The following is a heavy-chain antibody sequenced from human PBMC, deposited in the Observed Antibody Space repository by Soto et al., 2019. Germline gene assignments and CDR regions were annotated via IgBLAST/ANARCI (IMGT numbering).Heavy chain of an antibody. CDR2: ISAYNGNT. J-gene: IGHJ4*02. D-gene: IGHD6-6*01. V-gene: IGHV1-18*04. CDR1: GYAFSDHG. CDR3: ARDHRYSSSFFDS. Sequence: QVRLVLSGDELKKPGASMKVSCKASGYAFSDHGISWVRQAPGQGLEWIGWISAYNGNTNYAQKFQGRVTVTTDASTTTAYVEVRSLTSDDTAVYYCARDHRYSSSFFDSWSQGTLITVSS.